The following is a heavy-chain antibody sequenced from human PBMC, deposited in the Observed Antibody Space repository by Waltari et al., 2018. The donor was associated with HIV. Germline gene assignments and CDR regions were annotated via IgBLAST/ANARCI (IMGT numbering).Heavy chain of an antibody. CDR2: ISNDGQNK. CDR3: ARDGEFGRSVNHSYNMDV. J-gene: IGHJ6*02. V-gene: IGHV3-30*01. D-gene: IGHD3-10*01. Sequence: QVRLVESGGGVVQAARSLRLSCPVSGFIFSIYAMHWVRPAPGKGFEWVAVISNDGQNKYYADSVKGRFTISRDNSRDTLYLQMDSLRAEDTAQYYCARDGEFGRSVNHSYNMDVWGQGTTVTVSS. CDR1: GFIFSIYA.